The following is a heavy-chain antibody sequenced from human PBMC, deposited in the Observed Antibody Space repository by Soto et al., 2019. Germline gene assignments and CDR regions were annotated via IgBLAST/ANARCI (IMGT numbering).Heavy chain of an antibody. D-gene: IGHD6-13*01. CDR3: ARYRREAVAGYTLDN. CDR1: GGSIIRNY. CDR2: VYNSGST. Sequence: PSETLSLTCTVSGGSIIRNYWTWIRQPPGKGLEWIGYVYNSGSTNYNPSLKSRVTISEDTSKSQFSPKVNSMTAADTAVYYCARYRREAVAGYTLDNWGQGILVTVSS. J-gene: IGHJ4*02. V-gene: IGHV4-59*01.